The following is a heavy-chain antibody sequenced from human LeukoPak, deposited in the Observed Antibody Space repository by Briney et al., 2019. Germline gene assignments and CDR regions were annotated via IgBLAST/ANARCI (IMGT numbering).Heavy chain of an antibody. V-gene: IGHV1-46*01. J-gene: IGHJ5*02. CDR2: INPSGGST. D-gene: IGHD1-26*01. Sequence: ASVKVSCKASGYTFTSYYMHWVRQAPGQGLEWMGIINPSGGSTSYAQKFQGRVTMTRDMSTSTVYMELSSLRSEDTAVYYCARDLVGATPGALGNWFDPWGQGTLVTVSS. CDR3: ARDLVGATPGALGNWFDP. CDR1: GYTFTSYY.